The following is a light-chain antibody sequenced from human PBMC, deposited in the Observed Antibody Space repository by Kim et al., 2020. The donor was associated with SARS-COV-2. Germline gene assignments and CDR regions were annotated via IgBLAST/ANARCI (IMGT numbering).Light chain of an antibody. J-gene: IGLJ3*02. CDR2: QDS. CDR1: KLGDKY. Sequence: SVSPGQTASITCSGDKLGDKYACWYQQKPGQSPVLVIYQDSKRPSGIPERFSGSNSGNTATLTISGTQAMDEADYYCQAWDSSTWVFGGGTKLTV. CDR3: QAWDSSTWV. V-gene: IGLV3-1*01.